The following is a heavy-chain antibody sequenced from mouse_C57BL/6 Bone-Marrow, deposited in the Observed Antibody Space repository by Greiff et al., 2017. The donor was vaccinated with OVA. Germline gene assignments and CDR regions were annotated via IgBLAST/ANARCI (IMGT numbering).Heavy chain of an antibody. D-gene: IGHD2-3*01. CDR1: GYTFTGYW. CDR3: TRLGWFSYYAMDY. Sequence: VHLVESGAELMKPGASVKLSCKATGYTFTGYWIEWVKQRPGHGLEWIGEILPGSGSTNYNEKFKGKATFTADTSSSTAYMELRSLTSEDSAVYYCTRLGWFSYYAMDYWGQGTSVTVSS. CDR2: ILPGSGST. J-gene: IGHJ4*01. V-gene: IGHV1-9*01.